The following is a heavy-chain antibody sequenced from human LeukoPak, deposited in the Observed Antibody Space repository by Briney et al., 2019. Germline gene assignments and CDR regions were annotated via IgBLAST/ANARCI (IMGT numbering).Heavy chain of an antibody. V-gene: IGHV3-74*01. CDR2: INSGGSIS. CDR3: ARDGRPDTSDY. J-gene: IGHJ4*02. Sequence: GGSLRLSCAASGYTFSNYWMHWVRQAPGKGLVWVSRINSGGSISNYADSVKGRFTISRDNAKNTLYLQMNSLRAEDTAVYYCARDGRPDTSDYWGQGTLVTVSS. CDR1: GYTFSNYW.